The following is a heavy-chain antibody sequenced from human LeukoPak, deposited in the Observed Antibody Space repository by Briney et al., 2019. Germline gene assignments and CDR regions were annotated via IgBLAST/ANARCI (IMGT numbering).Heavy chain of an antibody. V-gene: IGHV1-46*01. D-gene: IGHD6-6*01. CDR2: ISPTGGPT. J-gene: IGHJ6*03. CDR3: ARDAASIAARRDYYYYYMDV. CDR1: GYTFTNNW. Sequence: ASVKVSCKAFGYTFTNNWMHWVRQAPGQGPEWMGLISPTGGPTAYAQKFQGRVTLTRDMSTSTDYLELSSLRSEDTAVYYCARDAASIAARRDYYYYYMDVWGKGTTVTVSS.